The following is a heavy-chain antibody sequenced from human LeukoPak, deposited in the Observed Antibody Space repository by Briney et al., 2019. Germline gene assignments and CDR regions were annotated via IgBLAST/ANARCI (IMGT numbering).Heavy chain of an antibody. CDR1: GGAISSSSYY. V-gene: IGHV4-39*01. Sequence: SETRSLTCTVSGGAISSSSYYWGWIRQPPGKGLEWIGSIYYSGSTYYNPSLKSRVTISVDTSKNQFSLKLSSVTAADTAVYYCARHAISFHAFDIWGQGTMVTVSS. CDR2: IYYSGST. CDR3: ARHAISFHAFDI. D-gene: IGHD2-2*01. J-gene: IGHJ3*02.